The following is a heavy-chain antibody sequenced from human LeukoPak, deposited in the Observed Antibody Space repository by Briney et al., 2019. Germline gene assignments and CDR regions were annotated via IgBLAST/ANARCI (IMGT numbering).Heavy chain of an antibody. V-gene: IGHV3-23*01. J-gene: IGHJ4*02. CDR2: ISGSGGST. CDR1: GFTVTYNY. Sequence: PGGSLRLSCTASGFTVTYNYMSWVRQTPGKGLEWVSAISGSGGSTYYADSVKGRFTISRDNAKTTLYLQMNSLRAEDTAVYYCAKGRYSYSSGDFDYWGQGTLVTVSS. D-gene: IGHD6-19*01. CDR3: AKGRYSYSSGDFDY.